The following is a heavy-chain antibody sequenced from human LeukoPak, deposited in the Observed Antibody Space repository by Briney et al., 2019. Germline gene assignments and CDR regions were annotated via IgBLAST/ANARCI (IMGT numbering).Heavy chain of an antibody. Sequence: GGSLRLSCAASGFTFSGSAMHWVRQASGKGLEWVGRIRSKANSYATAYAASVKGRFTIPRDDSKNTAYLQMNSLKTEDTAVYYCTRPPDSSSSGTNDYWGQGTLVTVSS. CDR1: GFTFSGSA. CDR2: IRSKANSYAT. CDR3: TRPPDSSSSGTNDY. J-gene: IGHJ4*02. D-gene: IGHD6-6*01. V-gene: IGHV3-73*01.